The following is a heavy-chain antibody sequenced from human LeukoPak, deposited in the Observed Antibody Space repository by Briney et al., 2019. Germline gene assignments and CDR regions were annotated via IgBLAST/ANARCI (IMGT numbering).Heavy chain of an antibody. J-gene: IGHJ4*02. CDR2: ISYDGSNK. V-gene: IGHV3-30-3*01. CDR3: ARPDDFWSGPKFDY. Sequence: PGGSLRLSCAASGFTFSSYAMHWVRQAPGKGLEWVAVISYDGSNKYYADSVKGRFTISRDNSKNTLYLQMNSLRAEDTAVYYCARPDDFWSGPKFDYWGQGTLVTVSS. CDR1: GFTFSSYA. D-gene: IGHD3-3*01.